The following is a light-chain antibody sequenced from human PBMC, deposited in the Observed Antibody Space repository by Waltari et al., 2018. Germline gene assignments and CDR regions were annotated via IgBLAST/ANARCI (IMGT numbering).Light chain of an antibody. CDR3: QQRSNWPLT. Sequence: EIVLTQSPATLSLSPGERATLSCRASQRVTTFLAWYQQKPGQAPRRRIYVASNRATGIPARCSCGGSGTDFTLTISSRDPEDFAVYFCQQRSNWPLTFGGGTKVEIK. V-gene: IGKV3-11*01. CDR1: QRVTTF. CDR2: VAS. J-gene: IGKJ4*01.